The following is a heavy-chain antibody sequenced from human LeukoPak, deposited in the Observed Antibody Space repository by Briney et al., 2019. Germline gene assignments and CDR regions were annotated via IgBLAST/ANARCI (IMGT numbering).Heavy chain of an antibody. J-gene: IGHJ4*02. CDR3: AKEGYYGSGSFPDY. Sequence: GRSLRLSCAASGFTFSNYGMHWVRQAPAKGLEWVGVVSYDGSNKYYPDSVKGRFTISRDNSKNTLYLQMNSLRAEDTAVYYCAKEGYYGSGSFPDYWGQGTLVTLST. D-gene: IGHD3-10*01. CDR2: VSYDGSNK. V-gene: IGHV3-30*18. CDR1: GFTFSNYG.